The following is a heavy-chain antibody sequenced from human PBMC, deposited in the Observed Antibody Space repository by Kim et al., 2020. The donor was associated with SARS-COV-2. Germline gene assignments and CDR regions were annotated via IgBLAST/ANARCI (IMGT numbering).Heavy chain of an antibody. CDR1: GFTFSSYG. J-gene: IGHJ1*01. CDR3: AKDGIYSSDAEYFQH. V-gene: IGHV3-30*18. Sequence: GGSLRLSCAASGFTFSSYGMHWVRQAPGKGLEWVAVISYDGSNKYYADSVKGRFTISRDNSKNTLYLQMNSLRAEDTAVYYCAKDGIYSSDAEYFQHWGQGTLVTVSS. CDR2: ISYDGSNK. D-gene: IGHD6-25*01.